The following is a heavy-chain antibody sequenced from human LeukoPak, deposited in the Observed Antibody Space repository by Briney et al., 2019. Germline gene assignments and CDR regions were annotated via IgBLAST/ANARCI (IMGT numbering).Heavy chain of an antibody. V-gene: IGHV4-61*02. D-gene: IGHD3-22*01. CDR3: AREGGYYYDSSGYYYSLASAY. Sequence: PSETLSLTCTVSGGSISSGSYYWSWIRQPAGKGLEWIGRIYTSGSTNYNPSIKSRVTMSVDTSKNQFSLKLSSVTAADTAVYYCAREGGYYYDSSGYYYSLASAYWGQGTLVTVSS. CDR2: IYTSGST. CDR1: GGSISSGSYY. J-gene: IGHJ4*02.